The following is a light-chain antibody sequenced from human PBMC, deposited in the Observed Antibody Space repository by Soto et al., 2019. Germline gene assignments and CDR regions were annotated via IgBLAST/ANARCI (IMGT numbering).Light chain of an antibody. CDR2: DVT. V-gene: IGLV2-14*03. J-gene: IGLJ1*01. CDR1: SSDGGGYNY. Sequence: QSVVSQPASVSGSPGQSITISCAGNSSDGGGYNYVSWYQQLPGKAPQLVIYDVTHRPSGVSDRFSGSRSGNTASLTISGLQAEDEADYFCTSFTSGSTPYVLGIGTKVTVL. CDR3: TSFTSGSTPYV.